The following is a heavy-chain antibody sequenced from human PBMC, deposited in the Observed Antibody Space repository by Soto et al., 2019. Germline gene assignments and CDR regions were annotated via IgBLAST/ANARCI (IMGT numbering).Heavy chain of an antibody. CDR3: AIGPGCGFGYSYAFGIYV. J-gene: IGHJ6*02. CDR1: GYTFSNYG. V-gene: IGHV1-18*01. D-gene: IGHD5-18*01. Sequence: ASVKVSCKASGYTFSNYGISWVRQGPGQGLEWMGWISGYNGNTHYEEKVQDRIKMTTDTSTSTRYLELRSLSTYDPAVYFCAIGPGCGFGYSYAFGIYVWGQGTRVTVSS. CDR2: ISGYNGNT.